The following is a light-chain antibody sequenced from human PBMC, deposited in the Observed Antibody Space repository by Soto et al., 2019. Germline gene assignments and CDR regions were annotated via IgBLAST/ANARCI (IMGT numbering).Light chain of an antibody. CDR3: AAWDDSLNAL. CDR1: ISNIGRNS. Sequence: QSVLTQPPSASGTPGRRVTISCSGSISNIGRNSVNWYQQLPGAAPKLLIYINDQRPSGVPDRFSGSKSGTSASLAISGLQPEDEADYYCAAWDDSLNALFGTGTKLTVL. J-gene: IGLJ1*01. CDR2: IND. V-gene: IGLV1-44*01.